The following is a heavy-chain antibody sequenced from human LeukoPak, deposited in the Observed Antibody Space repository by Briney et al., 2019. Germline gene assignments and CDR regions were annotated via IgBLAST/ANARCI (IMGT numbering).Heavy chain of an antibody. J-gene: IGHJ4*02. CDR3: ARERAYCGADCYRYFDY. V-gene: IGHV4-59*01. D-gene: IGHD2-21*02. CDR2: VYYSGST. Sequence: VKPSETLSLTCTVSGGSISSSYWSWIRQPPGKGLEWIGYVYYSGSTNYNPSLKSRVTISVDTSKKQFSLKLSSVTAADTAVYYCARERAYCGADCYRYFDYWGQGTLVTVS. CDR1: GGSISSSY.